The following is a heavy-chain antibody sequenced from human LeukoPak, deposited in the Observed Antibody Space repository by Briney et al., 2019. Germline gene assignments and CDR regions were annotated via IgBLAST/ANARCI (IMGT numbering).Heavy chain of an antibody. CDR1: GFTFSNYA. Sequence: TGGSLRLSCAASGFTFSNYAMDWVRQAPGKGLEWVAVISYDGSDKYYADSVKGRFTISRDNAKNSLYLQMSSLRAEDTAVYYCARVRVTGYSNFAYWGQGTLVTVSS. CDR3: ARVRVTGYSNFAY. J-gene: IGHJ4*02. CDR2: ISYDGSDK. V-gene: IGHV3-30-3*01. D-gene: IGHD3-9*01.